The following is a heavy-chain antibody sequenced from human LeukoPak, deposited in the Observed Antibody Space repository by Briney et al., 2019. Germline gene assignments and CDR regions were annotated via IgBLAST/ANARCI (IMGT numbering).Heavy chain of an antibody. D-gene: IGHD6-19*01. CDR3: ASEYSSGWPHY. V-gene: IGHV3-33*01. CDR1: GFTFSSYG. Sequence: PGRSLRLSCAASGFTFSSYGMHWVRQAPGKGLEWVAVIWYNGSNKYYADSVKGRFTISRDNSKNTLYLQMKSLRAEDTAVYYCASEYSSGWPHYWGQGTLVTVSS. CDR2: IWYNGSNK. J-gene: IGHJ4*02.